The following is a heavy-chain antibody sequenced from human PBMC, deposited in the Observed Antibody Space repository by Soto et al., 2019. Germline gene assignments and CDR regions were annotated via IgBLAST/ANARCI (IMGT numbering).Heavy chain of an antibody. Sequence: GGSLRLSCAASGFTFNTYGMHWVRQAPGRGLEWVAVIWYDGSIKYYADSVKGRFTISRDNSKNTLYLQMSSLRAEDTAVYYCARIDCTGGSCRPYAYYDMDVWGQGTTVTVSS. CDR1: GFTFNTYG. D-gene: IGHD2-15*01. CDR2: IWYDGSIK. J-gene: IGHJ6*02. V-gene: IGHV3-33*01. CDR3: ARIDCTGGSCRPYAYYDMDV.